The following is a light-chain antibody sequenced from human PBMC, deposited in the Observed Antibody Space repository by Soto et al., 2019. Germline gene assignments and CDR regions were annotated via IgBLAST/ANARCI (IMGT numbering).Light chain of an antibody. CDR3: SSYTSSSTVI. CDR1: SSDIGGYNY. CDR2: DVR. V-gene: IGLV2-14*01. Sequence: QSALTQPASVSGSPGQSITISCTGTSSDIGGYNYISWYQQLPGKAPKFIIYDVRNRPPGVSNRFSGSRSGNTASLTISGLQAEYEADYYCSSYTSSSTVIFGGGTQLTVL. J-gene: IGLJ2*01.